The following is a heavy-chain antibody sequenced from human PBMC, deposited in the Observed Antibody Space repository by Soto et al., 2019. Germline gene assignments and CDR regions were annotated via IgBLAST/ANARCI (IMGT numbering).Heavy chain of an antibody. Sequence: EVQLLESGGDLVQPGGSLRLSCAASGFTFSSYGMSWVRQVPEKGLEWVSAISASGSRTYYAGSVKGRFTISRDNSKNTLYLQMNSLRGEDTAVYYCAKAPEWSRDSIGYSDYWGQGTLVTVSS. CDR3: AKAPEWSRDSIGYSDY. D-gene: IGHD3-22*01. CDR1: GFTFSSYG. CDR2: ISASGSRT. V-gene: IGHV3-23*01. J-gene: IGHJ4*02.